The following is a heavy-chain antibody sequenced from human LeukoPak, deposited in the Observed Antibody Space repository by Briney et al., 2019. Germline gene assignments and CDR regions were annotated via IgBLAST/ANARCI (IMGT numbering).Heavy chain of an antibody. CDR3: ASLPIVATIDGYYYGMDV. D-gene: IGHD5-12*01. CDR1: GFTFSSYS. J-gene: IGHJ6*02. V-gene: IGHV3-21*01. Sequence: GGSLRLSCAASGFTFSSYSMNWVRQAPGKGLEWVSSISSSSSYIYYADSVKGRFTISRDNAKNSLYLQMNSLRAEDTAVYYCASLPIVATIDGYYYGMDVWGQGTTVTVSS. CDR2: ISSSSSYI.